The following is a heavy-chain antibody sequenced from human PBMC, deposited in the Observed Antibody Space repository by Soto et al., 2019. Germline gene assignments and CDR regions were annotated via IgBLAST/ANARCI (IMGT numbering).Heavy chain of an antibody. J-gene: IGHJ6*02. V-gene: IGHV5-10-1*01. D-gene: IGHD4-4*01. CDR1: GYSFTSYW. Sequence: GESLKISCTGSGYSFTSYWISWVRQMPGKGLEWMGRIDPSDSYTNYSPSFQGHVTISADKSISTAYLQRSSLKASDTAMYYCARLSTTETRWNFYYYSNGMDVWAQGTAATFSS. CDR3: ARLSTTETRWNFYYYSNGMDV. CDR2: IDPSDSYT.